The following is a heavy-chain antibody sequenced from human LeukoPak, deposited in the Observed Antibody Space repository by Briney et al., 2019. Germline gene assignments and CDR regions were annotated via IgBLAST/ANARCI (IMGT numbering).Heavy chain of an antibody. CDR2: INHSEST. V-gene: IGHV4-30-4*08. CDR1: GGTIINGDYY. CDR3: ARPQRWLQGRDAFDI. Sequence: AQTLTLTCTLSGGTIINGDYYWRWIRQPPGKGLVWNGEINHSESTYYNPALTSRVIIRVDTSKNLFSLKLSSVTAADTAAYYCARPQRWLQGRDAFDIWGQGTMVTVSS. J-gene: IGHJ3*02. D-gene: IGHD5-24*01.